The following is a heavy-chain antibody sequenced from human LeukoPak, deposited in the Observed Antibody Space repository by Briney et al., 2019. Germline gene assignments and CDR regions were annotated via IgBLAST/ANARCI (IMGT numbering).Heavy chain of an antibody. D-gene: IGHD4/OR15-4a*01. CDR1: GASISSGGYY. Sequence: PSETLSLTCTVSGASISSGGYYWSWIRQHPGKGLEWLGYIFYSGSTYYDPSLKSRVTISVDTSKNQFSLKLSSVTAADTALYYCARTMTVGLYYFDYWGQGTLVTVSS. J-gene: IGHJ4*02. CDR2: IFYSGST. V-gene: IGHV4-31*03. CDR3: ARTMTVGLYYFDY.